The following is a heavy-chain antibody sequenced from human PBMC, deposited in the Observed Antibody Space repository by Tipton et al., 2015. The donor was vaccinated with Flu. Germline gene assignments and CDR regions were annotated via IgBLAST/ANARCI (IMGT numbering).Heavy chain of an antibody. J-gene: IGHJ4*02. CDR1: RYNFRTYW. V-gene: IGHV3-23*04. Sequence: VQLVQSGAEVKKPGESLKISCKGSRYNFRTYWIGWVRQAPGKGPERVSAVSGGGGTRYFADSVKGRFTISRDNIKNTLYLQMNSLRAEDSAVYYCAKVIPEYVAGLDYCGQGTLVTVSS. D-gene: IGHD6-19*01. CDR2: VSGGGGTR. CDR3: AKVIPEYVAGLDY.